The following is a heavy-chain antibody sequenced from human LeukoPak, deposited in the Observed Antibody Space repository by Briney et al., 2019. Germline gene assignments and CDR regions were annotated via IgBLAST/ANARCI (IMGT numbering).Heavy chain of an antibody. V-gene: IGHV3-23*01. D-gene: IGHD5-12*01. CDR1: GFTFSSYG. Sequence: GGSLRLSCAASGFTFSSYGMSWVRQAPGKGLEWVSAISGSGGSTYYADSVKGRFTISRDNSKNTLYLQMNSLRAEDTAVYYCAKGTKWLRCPFDYWGQGTLVTVSS. CDR3: AKGTKWLRCPFDY. J-gene: IGHJ4*02. CDR2: ISGSGGST.